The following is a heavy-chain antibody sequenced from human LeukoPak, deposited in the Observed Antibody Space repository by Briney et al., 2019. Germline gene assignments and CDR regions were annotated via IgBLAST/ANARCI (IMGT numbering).Heavy chain of an antibody. CDR2: IWSDGNNK. CDR1: GFTFSSYG. CDR3: ARGQPGVAAAGNLDY. V-gene: IGHV3-33*08. D-gene: IGHD6-13*01. J-gene: IGHJ4*02. Sequence: HPGRSLRLSCEASGFTFSSYGMHWVRQAPGKGLEWVAIIWSDGNNKYYADSVEGRFTISRDTSKNTLFLQMNSLRAEDTAVYYCARGQPGVAAAGNLDYWGQGTLVTVSS.